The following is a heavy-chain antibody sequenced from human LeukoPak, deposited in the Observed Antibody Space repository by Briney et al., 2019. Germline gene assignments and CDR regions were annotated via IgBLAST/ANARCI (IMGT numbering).Heavy chain of an antibody. CDR1: GYTFISYG. J-gene: IGHJ6*04. CDR3: ARDNKPWCSGGSCPGDV. D-gene: IGHD2-15*01. CDR2: ISAYNGNT. V-gene: IGHV1-18*01. Sequence: ASVKVSCKASGYTFISYGISWVRQAPGQGLEWMGWISAYNGNTNYAQKLQDRVTMTTDTSTSTAYMELRSLRSDDTAVYYCARDNKPWCSGGSCPGDVWGKGTTVTVSS.